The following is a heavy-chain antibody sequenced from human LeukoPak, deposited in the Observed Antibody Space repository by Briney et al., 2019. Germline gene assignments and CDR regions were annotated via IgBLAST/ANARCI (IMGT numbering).Heavy chain of an antibody. V-gene: IGHV4-4*07. CDR3: ARGLAATADRALDY. CDR2: IYSSGNT. Sequence: SETLSLTCTVPGGSIRNYYWSWIRQPAGKGLEWIGRIYSSGNTDYNPSLKSRVTMSLDTSKNQFSLKVNSVTAADTAVYYCARGLAATADRALDYWGQGTLVTVSS. D-gene: IGHD6-13*01. CDR1: GGSIRNYY. J-gene: IGHJ4*02.